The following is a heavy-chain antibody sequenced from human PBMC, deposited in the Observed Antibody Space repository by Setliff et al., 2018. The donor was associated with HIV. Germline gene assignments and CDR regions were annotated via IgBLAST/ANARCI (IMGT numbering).Heavy chain of an antibody. V-gene: IGHV1-24*01. CDR1: GYTLTEVS. Sequence: VASVKVSCKVSGYTLTEVSIHWVRQAPGKGLEWMGYFDPEDGETVHAQKFQGRVTMTEDTSTDTAYMELRSLRSADSAVYYCARVPVSNYYYYMDVWGKGTTVTVS. CDR2: FDPEDGET. CDR3: ARVPVSNYYYYMDV. J-gene: IGHJ6*03.